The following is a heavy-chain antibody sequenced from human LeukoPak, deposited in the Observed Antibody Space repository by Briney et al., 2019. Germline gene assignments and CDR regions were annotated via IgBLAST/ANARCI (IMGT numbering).Heavy chain of an antibody. J-gene: IGHJ4*02. Sequence: GGSLRLSCAASGFTFSSYSMNWVRQAPGKGLEWVSSISSSSSYIYYADSVKGRFTISRDNAKNSLYLQMNSLRAEDTAVYYCARDSEATMGIDYWGQRTLVTVSS. CDR1: GFTFSSYS. CDR3: ARDSEATMGIDY. V-gene: IGHV3-21*01. D-gene: IGHD5-12*01. CDR2: ISSSSSYI.